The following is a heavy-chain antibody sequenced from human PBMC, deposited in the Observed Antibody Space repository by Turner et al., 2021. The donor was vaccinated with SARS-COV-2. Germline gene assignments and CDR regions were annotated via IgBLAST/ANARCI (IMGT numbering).Heavy chain of an antibody. CDR1: GGPLRSNAYQ. V-gene: IGHV4-39*01. J-gene: IGHJ5*02. D-gene: IGHD3-22*01. CDR2: VYNNGQT. CDR3: ARNYDDTWGVDWVDP. Sequence: QVHLLASGPGPVESWETLSRPCTVSGGPLRSNAYQWAWIRQTPGKGLQYIGGVYNNGQTSYNPTLQSRVTISIDTSNDQFSLRLSSVTDADTAVYYCARNYDDTWGVDWVDPWGQGILVTV.